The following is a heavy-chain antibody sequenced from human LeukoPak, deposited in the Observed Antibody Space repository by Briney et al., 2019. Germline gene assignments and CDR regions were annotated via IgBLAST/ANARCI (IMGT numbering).Heavy chain of an antibody. CDR2: IKQDGSEM. D-gene: IGHD1-26*01. CDR3: ARDKIVGPTKFDS. V-gene: IGHV3-7*03. J-gene: IGHJ4*02. CDR1: GFTFSNYW. Sequence: PGGSLRLSCAASGFTFSNYWMSWVRQAPGKGLEWVANIKQDGSEMNYVDAVKGRLTISRDNAKSSLYLQMNSLRVEDTAVYYCARDKIVGPTKFDSWGQGTLVTVSS.